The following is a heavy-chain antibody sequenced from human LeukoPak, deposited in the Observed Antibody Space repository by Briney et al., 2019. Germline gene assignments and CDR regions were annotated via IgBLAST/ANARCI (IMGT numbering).Heavy chain of an antibody. CDR3: AKSGSVWYFFDY. V-gene: IGHV3-23*01. CDR1: EFTFSSSA. Sequence: GGSLRLSCAASEFTFSSSAMSWLRQAPGKGLEWVSSISGSDDTTEYADSVKGRFTISRDNSKNTLFLHMNSLRAEDTAVYYCAKSGSVWYFFDYWGQGTLVTVSS. J-gene: IGHJ4*02. D-gene: IGHD6-19*01. CDR2: ISGSDDTT.